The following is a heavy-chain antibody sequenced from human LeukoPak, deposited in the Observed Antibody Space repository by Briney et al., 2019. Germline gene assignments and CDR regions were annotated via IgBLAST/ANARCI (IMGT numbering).Heavy chain of an antibody. CDR3: ARAYYYDRSNWFDP. CDR1: GGSISSYY. J-gene: IGHJ5*02. V-gene: IGHV4-59*01. D-gene: IGHD3-22*01. Sequence: SETLSLTCTVSGGSISSYYWSWIRQPPGKGLEWIGYIYYSGSANYNPSLKSRVTISVDTSKNQFSLKLSSVTAADTAVYYCARAYYYDRSNWFDPWGQGTLVTVSS. CDR2: IYYSGSA.